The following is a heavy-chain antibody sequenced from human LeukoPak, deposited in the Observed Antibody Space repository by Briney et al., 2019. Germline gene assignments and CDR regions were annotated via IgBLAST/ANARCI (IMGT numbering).Heavy chain of an antibody. CDR3: ASGSVVTALDQ. D-gene: IGHD2-21*02. CDR1: GVSITTYY. J-gene: IGHJ4*02. V-gene: IGHV4-59*01. CDR2: IYYTGNT. Sequence: SETLSLTCAVSGVSITTYYWTWIRQPPGQALEWIGYIYYTGNTKYNPSLESRVTMSIDTSKNEFSLKIDSVNAADTAVYFCASGSVVTALDQWGQGTLVTVSS.